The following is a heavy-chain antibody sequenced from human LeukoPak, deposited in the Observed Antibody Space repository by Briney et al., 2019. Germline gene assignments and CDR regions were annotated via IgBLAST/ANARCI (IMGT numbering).Heavy chain of an antibody. CDR3: ARGAELRYFDWFRYNWFDP. CDR2: INPSGGST. D-gene: IGHD3-9*01. V-gene: IGHV1-46*01. J-gene: IGHJ5*02. CDR1: GYTFTSYY. Sequence: ASVKVSCKASGYTFTSYYMHWVRQAPGQGLKWMGIINPSGGSTSYAQKFQGRVTMTRDMSTSTVYMELSSLRSEDTAVYYCARGAELRYFDWFRYNWFDPWGQGTLVTVSS.